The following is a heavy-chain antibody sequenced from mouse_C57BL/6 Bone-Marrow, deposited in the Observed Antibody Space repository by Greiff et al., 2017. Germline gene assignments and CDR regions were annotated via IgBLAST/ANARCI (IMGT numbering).Heavy chain of an antibody. V-gene: IGHV1-22*01. CDR1: GYTFTDYN. CDR2: INPNNGGT. CDR3: ARSGHYYGSSYYFDY. J-gene: IGHJ2*01. D-gene: IGHD1-1*01. Sequence: EVKLVESGPELVKPGASVKMSCKASGYTFTDYNMHWVKQSHGKSLEWIGYINPNNGGTSYNTKFKGKATLTVNKSSSTAYMGLRSLTSEDSAVYYCARSGHYYGSSYYFDYWGQGTTLTVSS.